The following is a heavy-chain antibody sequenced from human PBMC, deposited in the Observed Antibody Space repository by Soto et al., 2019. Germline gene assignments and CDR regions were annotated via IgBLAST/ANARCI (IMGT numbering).Heavy chain of an antibody. J-gene: IGHJ3*02. V-gene: IGHV1-18*01. Sequence: ASVKVSCKASGYTITSYGISWVRQAPGQGLEWMGWISAYNGNTNYAQKLQGRVTMTTDTSTSTAYMELRSLRSDDTAVYYCARVITIAVAGGTSAFDIWGQGTMVTVSS. CDR3: ARVITIAVAGGTSAFDI. D-gene: IGHD6-19*01. CDR2: ISAYNGNT. CDR1: GYTITSYG.